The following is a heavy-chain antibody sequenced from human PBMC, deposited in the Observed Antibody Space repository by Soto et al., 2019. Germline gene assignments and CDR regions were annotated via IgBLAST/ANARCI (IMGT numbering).Heavy chain of an antibody. Sequence: GGSLRLSCAASGFTFSHYAISWVRQAPGKGLEWVSVIHSSGDETYSADSVRGRFTISRDNSKNTLYLQMNNLRAEDTAIYYCAKHVAVRRAHYYYYYAMDVWGQRTKVTVSS. CDR1: GFTFSHYA. V-gene: IGHV3-23*01. D-gene: IGHD3-10*01. J-gene: IGHJ6*02. CDR2: IHSSGDET. CDR3: AKHVAVRRAHYYYYYAMDV.